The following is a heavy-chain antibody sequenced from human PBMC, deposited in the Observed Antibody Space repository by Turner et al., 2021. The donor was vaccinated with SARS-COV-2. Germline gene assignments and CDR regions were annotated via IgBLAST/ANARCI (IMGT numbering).Heavy chain of an antibody. Sequence: VQLVASGGGVVHPGRFLRLSCAVSGFTFSRYGMHWVRQAPGKGLEWVEIIKNDGNSIYYAESVKGRFTMSRDTSNNTLYLQMSRLRAEDTAVYYCARDEGDYGGGDCVFDMWGQGTLVTVSS. J-gene: IGHJ4*02. D-gene: IGHD2-21*02. CDR3: ARDEGDYGGGDCVFDM. CDR1: GFTFSRYG. CDR2: IKNDGNSI. V-gene: IGHV3-33*01.